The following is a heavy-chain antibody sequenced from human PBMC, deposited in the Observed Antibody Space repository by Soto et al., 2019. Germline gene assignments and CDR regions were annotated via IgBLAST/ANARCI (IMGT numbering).Heavy chain of an antibody. J-gene: IGHJ5*02. CDR2: INHSGST. V-gene: IGHV4-34*01. Sequence: SETLSLTCAVYGGSFSGYYWSWIRQPPGKGLEWIGEINHSGSTNYNPSLKSRVTISVDTSKNQFSLKLSSVTAADTAVHYCARDSYYYGSGSYWSANWFDPWGQGTLVTVSS. D-gene: IGHD3-10*01. CDR1: GGSFSGYY. CDR3: ARDSYYYGSGSYWSANWFDP.